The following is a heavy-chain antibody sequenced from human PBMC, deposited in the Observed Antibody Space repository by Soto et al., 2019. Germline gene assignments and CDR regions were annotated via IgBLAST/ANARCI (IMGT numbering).Heavy chain of an antibody. CDR2: ISFHGRYK. Sequence: GVSLRLSCAASGFNFSNYAMHWVRQAQGRGLEWVAVISFHGRYKYYGDSVKGRFTISRDNSKNTLDLQMSSLRPEDTAIYYCARDRGLWGRGLDVNLQYWGQGIPVTVS. CDR3: ARDRGLWGRGLDVNLQY. CDR1: GFNFSNYA. V-gene: IGHV3-30*03. D-gene: IGHD7-27*01. J-gene: IGHJ4*02.